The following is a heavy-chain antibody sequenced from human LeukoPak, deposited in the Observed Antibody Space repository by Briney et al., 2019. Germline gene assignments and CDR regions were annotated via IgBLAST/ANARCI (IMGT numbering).Heavy chain of an antibody. CDR1: GFTFSDYG. CDR2: IRYDGSDAGRNE. D-gene: IGHD1-26*01. CDR3: AKLWEFPLAFDY. J-gene: IGHJ4*02. V-gene: IGHV3-30*02. Sequence: GGSLRLTCAASGFTFSDYGMHWVRQAPGKGLEWVAYIRYDGSDAGRNEYFSDSVRGRFTISRDNSKNMLWLQMNNLRTEDTAIYYCAKLWEFPLAFDYWGQGTLVTVSS.